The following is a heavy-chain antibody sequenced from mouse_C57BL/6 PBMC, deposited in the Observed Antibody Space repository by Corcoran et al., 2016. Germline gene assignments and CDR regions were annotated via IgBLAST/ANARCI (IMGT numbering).Heavy chain of an antibody. CDR1: GYTFTTYG. J-gene: IGHJ3*01. CDR3: ARALITTVVAPPLDPY. Sequence: QIQLVQSGPELKKPGETVKISCKASGYTFTTYGMSWVKQAPGKGLKWMGWINTYSGVPTYADDFKGRFAFSLETSASTAYLQINNLKNEDTATYFCARALITTVVAPPLDPYWGQGTLVTVSA. D-gene: IGHD1-1*01. V-gene: IGHV9-3*01. CDR2: INTYSGVP.